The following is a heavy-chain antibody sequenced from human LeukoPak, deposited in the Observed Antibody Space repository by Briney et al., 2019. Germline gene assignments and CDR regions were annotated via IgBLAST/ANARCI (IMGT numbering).Heavy chain of an antibody. CDR1: GFTVSRSH. CDR3: ARVSEGSGSYGSD. V-gene: IGHV3-53*01. CDR2: FYSGGGT. D-gene: IGHD5-18*01. Sequence: GGSLRLSCAASGFTVSRSHMTWVRQAPGKGLEWVSVFYSGGGTYYADSVRGRFTVSRDNSENTLYLQMNSLRAEDTAVYYCARVSEGSGSYGSDWGQGTLVTVSS. J-gene: IGHJ4*02.